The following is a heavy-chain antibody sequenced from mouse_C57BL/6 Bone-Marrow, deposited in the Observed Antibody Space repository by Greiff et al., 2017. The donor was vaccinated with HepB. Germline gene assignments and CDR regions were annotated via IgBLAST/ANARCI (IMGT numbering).Heavy chain of an antibody. D-gene: IGHD1-1*01. CDR3: TTETTVVATHYYAMDY. CDR1: GFNIKDDY. Sequence: EVQLQQSGAELVRPGASVKLSCTASGFNIKDDYMHWVKQRPEQGLEWIGWIDPENGDTEYASKFQGKATITADTSSNTAYLQLSSLTSEDTAVYYCTTETTVVATHYYAMDYWGQGTSVTVSS. V-gene: IGHV14-4*01. J-gene: IGHJ4*01. CDR2: IDPENGDT.